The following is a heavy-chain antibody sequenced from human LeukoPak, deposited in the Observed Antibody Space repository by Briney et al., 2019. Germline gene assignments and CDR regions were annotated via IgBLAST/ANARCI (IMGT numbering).Heavy chain of an antibody. J-gene: IGHJ5*02. V-gene: IGHV3-48*01. CDR2: ISSSSSTT. D-gene: IGHD3-3*01. CDR1: GFTFSSYS. Sequence: GGSLRLSCAASGFTFSSYSMNWVRQAPGKGLEWVSYISSSSSTTYFADSVKGRFTISRDNAKNSLYLQMNSLRAEDTAVSYCARVDTIFGLTGWFDPWGQGTLVTVSS. CDR3: ARVDTIFGLTGWFDP.